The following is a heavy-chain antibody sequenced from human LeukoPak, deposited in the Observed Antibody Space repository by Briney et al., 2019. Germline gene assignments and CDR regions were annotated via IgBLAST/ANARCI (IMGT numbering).Heavy chain of an antibody. D-gene: IGHD2-2*01. CDR3: ARSGCSSTSCYGFRRTAQKDY. V-gene: IGHV4-34*01. J-gene: IGHJ4*02. CDR2: INHSGST. Sequence: SETLSLTCAVYGGSFSGYYWSWIRQPPGTGREWIGEINHSGSTNYNPSLKIRVTISLDTSKNQSSLKLSSVTAADTAVYYCARSGCSSTSCYGFRRTAQKDYWGQGTLVTASS. CDR1: GGSFSGYY.